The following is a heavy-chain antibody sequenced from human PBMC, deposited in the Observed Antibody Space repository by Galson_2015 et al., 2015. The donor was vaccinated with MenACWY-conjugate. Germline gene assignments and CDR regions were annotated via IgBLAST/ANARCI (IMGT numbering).Heavy chain of an antibody. CDR1: GFTFSSYW. D-gene: IGHD3-22*01. V-gene: IGHV3-7*03. J-gene: IGHJ4*02. CDR2: IKQDGSEK. CDR3: ARGFHYYDSSGYYYFAY. Sequence: SLRLSCAASGFTFSSYWMSWVRQAPGKGLEWVANIKQDGSEKYYVDSVKGRFTISRDNAKNSLYLQMNSLRAEDTAVYYCARGFHYYDSSGYYYFAYWGQGTLVTVSS.